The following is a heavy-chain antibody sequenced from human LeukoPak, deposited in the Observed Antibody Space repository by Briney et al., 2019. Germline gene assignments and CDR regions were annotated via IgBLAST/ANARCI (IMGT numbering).Heavy chain of an antibody. CDR1: GGSLSSYY. J-gene: IGHJ5*02. CDR3: ARGFGSSSDNWFDP. V-gene: IGHV4-59*01. Sequence: SETLSLTCTVSGGSLSSYYWSWIRQPPGKGLEWIGYIYYSGSTNYNPSLKSRVTISVGTSKNQFSLKLSSVTAADTAVYYCARGFGSSSDNWFDPWGQGTLVTVSS. CDR2: IYYSGST. D-gene: IGHD6-6*01.